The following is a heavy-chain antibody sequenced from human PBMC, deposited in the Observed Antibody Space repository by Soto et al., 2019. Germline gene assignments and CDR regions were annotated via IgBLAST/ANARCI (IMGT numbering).Heavy chain of an antibody. V-gene: IGHV3-30*18. D-gene: IGHD6-6*01. CDR3: AKDSIAGRPDYNYGMDV. CDR1: GFTFSRSG. CDR2: ISYDGSNK. Sequence: GGSLRLSCAASGFTFSRSGMHWVRQAPGKGLEWVALISYDGSNKYYADSVKGRFTISRDNSKNTLYVQMNSLRAEDTAVYYCAKDSIAGRPDYNYGMDVRGQRTTVTGSS. J-gene: IGHJ6*02.